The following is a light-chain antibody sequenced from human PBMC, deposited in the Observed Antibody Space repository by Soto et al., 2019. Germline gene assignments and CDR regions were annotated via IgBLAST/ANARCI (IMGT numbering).Light chain of an antibody. CDR1: RRVSISF. CDR2: GAF. CDR3: QHYGGSPPGVT. V-gene: IGKV3-20*01. Sequence: EIVLTQSPGTLSLSPGERATLSCRASRRVSISFMAWYQHKPGQAPRLLMYGAFNRATDIPDRFTGSGSGTDFTLTISSLEPEDFAVYYCQHYGGSPPGVTFGGGTKVDIK. J-gene: IGKJ4*01.